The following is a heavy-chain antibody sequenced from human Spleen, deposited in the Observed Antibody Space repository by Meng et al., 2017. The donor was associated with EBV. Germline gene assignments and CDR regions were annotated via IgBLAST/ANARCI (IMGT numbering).Heavy chain of an antibody. J-gene: IGHJ4*02. D-gene: IGHD3-9*01. CDR1: GYIFASYA. CDR3: ARLYYDVLTGYYFFDY. Sequence: QFQLVQSGAEVKKPGASVKVSCKASGYIFASYAMHWVRQAPGQRLEWMGWINAGNDNIKYSQNFQGRVTITSDTSASTAYMELSSLKSEDTAVYYCARLYYDVLTGYYFFDYWGQGTLVTVSS. CDR2: INAGNDNI. V-gene: IGHV1-3*01.